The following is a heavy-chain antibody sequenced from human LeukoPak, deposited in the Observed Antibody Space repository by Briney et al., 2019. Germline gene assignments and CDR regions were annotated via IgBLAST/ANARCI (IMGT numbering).Heavy chain of an antibody. Sequence: GGSLRLSCADSGFSFSGYNMNWVRQAPGKGLEWVPSITSSSNYIYYADSVKGRFTISRDNAKNSLYLQMNSLRAEDTAVYYCAKSPSGGRYYFDYWGPGTLVTVSS. D-gene: IGHD3-16*01. CDR3: AKSPSGGRYYFDY. V-gene: IGHV3-21*01. CDR1: GFSFSGYN. CDR2: ITSSSNYI. J-gene: IGHJ4*02.